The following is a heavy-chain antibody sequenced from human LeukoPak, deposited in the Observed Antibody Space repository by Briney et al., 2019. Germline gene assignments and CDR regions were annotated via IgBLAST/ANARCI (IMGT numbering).Heavy chain of an antibody. D-gene: IGHD6-13*01. V-gene: IGHV4-39*01. CDR2: IYYSGST. CDR3: ARGRYSSSWLKYYYFDY. Sequence: SETLSLTCTVSGGSISSSSYYWGWIRQPPGKGLEWIGSIYYSGSTYYNPSLKSRVTISVDTSKNQFSLKLSSVTAADTAVYYCARGRYSSSWLKYYYFDYWGQGTLVTVSS. J-gene: IGHJ4*02. CDR1: GGSISSSSYY.